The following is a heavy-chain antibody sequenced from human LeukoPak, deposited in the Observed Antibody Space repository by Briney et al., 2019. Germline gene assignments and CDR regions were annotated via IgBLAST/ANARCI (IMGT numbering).Heavy chain of an antibody. V-gene: IGHV7-4-1*02. J-gene: IGHJ4*02. D-gene: IGHD6-19*01. CDR2: INTNTGNP. CDR1: GYTFTGYY. Sequence: ASVKVSCKASGYTFTGYYMHWVRQAPGQGLEWMGWINTNTGNPTYAQGFTGRFVYSLDTSVSTAYLQISSLKAEDTAVYYCARDPPGESSGWYTHWGQGTLVTVSS. CDR3: ARDPPGESSGWYTH.